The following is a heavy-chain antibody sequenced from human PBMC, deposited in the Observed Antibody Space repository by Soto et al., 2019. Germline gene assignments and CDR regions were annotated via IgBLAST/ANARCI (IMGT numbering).Heavy chain of an antibody. CDR1: GYTFTSYA. Sequence: ASVKVSCKASGYTFTSYAMHWVRQAPGQRLEWMGWINAGNGNTKYSQKFQGRVTITRDTSASTAYMELSSLRSDDTAVYYCARGQWGNYYDSSGYYYYYGMDVWGQGTTVTVSS. D-gene: IGHD3-22*01. CDR2: INAGNGNT. V-gene: IGHV1-3*01. J-gene: IGHJ6*02. CDR3: ARGQWGNYYDSSGYYYYYGMDV.